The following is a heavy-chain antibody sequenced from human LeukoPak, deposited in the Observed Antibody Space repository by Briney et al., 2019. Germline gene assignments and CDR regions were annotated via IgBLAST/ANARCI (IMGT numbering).Heavy chain of an antibody. Sequence: ASVKVSCKASGYTFTDYYLHWVRQAPGQGLEWMGWINPTSGGTNYALKFQGRVTMTRDTSISTAYMELNRLISDDTAVYYCARVWYYYDSSGILTLYFDYWGQGTLVTVSS. J-gene: IGHJ4*02. CDR2: INPTSGGT. D-gene: IGHD3-22*01. CDR1: GYTFTDYY. V-gene: IGHV1-2*02. CDR3: ARVWYYYDSSGILTLYFDY.